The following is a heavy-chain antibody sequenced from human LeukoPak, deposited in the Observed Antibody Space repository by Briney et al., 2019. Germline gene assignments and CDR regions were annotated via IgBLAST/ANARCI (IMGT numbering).Heavy chain of an antibody. CDR1: GYTFTGYY. CDR3: ARGFDFWSGYYIYYYYYMDV. CDR2: INPNSGGT. J-gene: IGHJ6*03. Sequence: ASVKVSCKASGYTFTGYYMHWVRQAPGQGLEWMGWINPNSGGTNYAQKFQGRVTMTRDTSISTAYMELSRLRSDDTAVYYCARGFDFWSGYYIYYYYYMDVWGKGTTVTVSS. D-gene: IGHD3-3*01. V-gene: IGHV1-2*02.